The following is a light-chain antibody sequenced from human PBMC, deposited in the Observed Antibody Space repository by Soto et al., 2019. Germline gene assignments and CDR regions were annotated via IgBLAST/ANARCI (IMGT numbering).Light chain of an antibody. J-gene: IGLJ3*02. V-gene: IGLV2-14*03. CDR3: TSYTSTSAPGV. CDR2: DVT. Sequence: QSALTQPASVSGSPGQSITISCTGTSSDVGGYNYVSWYQQHPGKAPRLLIYDVTRRPSGVSNRFSASKSGNTASLTISWLQAEDEADYYCTSYTSTSAPGVFGGGTKLTVL. CDR1: SSDVGGYNY.